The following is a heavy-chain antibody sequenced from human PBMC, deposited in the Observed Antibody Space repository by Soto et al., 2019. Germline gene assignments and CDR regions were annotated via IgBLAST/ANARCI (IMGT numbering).Heavy chain of an antibody. CDR3: ARVPMVRGVIAYYYYGMDV. CDR2: IKQDGSEK. CDR1: GFTFSSYW. Sequence: LRRSCAASGFTFSSYWMSWVRQAPGKGLEWVANIKQDGSEKYYVDSVKGRFTISRDNAKNSLYLQMNSLRAEDTAVYYCARVPMVRGVIAYYYYGMDVWGQGTTVTVSS. D-gene: IGHD3-10*01. V-gene: IGHV3-7*01. J-gene: IGHJ6*02.